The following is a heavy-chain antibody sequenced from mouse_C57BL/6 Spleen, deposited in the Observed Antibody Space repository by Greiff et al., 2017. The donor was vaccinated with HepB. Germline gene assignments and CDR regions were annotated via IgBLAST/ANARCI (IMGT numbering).Heavy chain of an antibody. D-gene: IGHD1-1*01. CDR3: AGTVVATGAMDY. CDR1: GYAFSSYW. Sequence: VQLQQSGAELVKPGASVKISCKASGYAFSSYWMNWVKQRPGKGLEWIGQIYPGDGDTNYNGKFKGKATLTADKSSSTAYMQLSSLTSEDSAVYFCAGTVVATGAMDYWGQGTSVTVSS. V-gene: IGHV1-80*01. CDR2: IYPGDGDT. J-gene: IGHJ4*01.